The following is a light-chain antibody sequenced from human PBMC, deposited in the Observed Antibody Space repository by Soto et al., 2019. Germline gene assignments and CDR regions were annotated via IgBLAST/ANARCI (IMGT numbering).Light chain of an antibody. Sequence: DIVLTQSPATLSLSSGDRATLSCRASQTFNSNYSAWCQHKPGQPPRLLIYGASRRATGIPDRFSGSVSGTDFTLTISRLEPEDFVVYFCQQYSGLPMTFGQGTRLEIK. CDR2: GAS. J-gene: IGKJ5*01. CDR1: QTFNSNY. V-gene: IGKV3-20*01. CDR3: QQYSGLPMT.